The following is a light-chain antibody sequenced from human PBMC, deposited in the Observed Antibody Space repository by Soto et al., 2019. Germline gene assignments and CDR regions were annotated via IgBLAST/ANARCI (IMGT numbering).Light chain of an antibody. V-gene: IGKV1-33*01. CDR1: QDISNF. CDR2: DAS. J-gene: IGKJ2*01. Sequence: DFQMTQSPSSLSASVGDRVTITCQASQDISNFLNWYQQKPWKAPKLLIYDASNLEIGVPSRFSGSGSVTDFTFTISSLQTEDIATYYCQQYDNLLYTFGQGTKLEIK. CDR3: QQYDNLLYT.